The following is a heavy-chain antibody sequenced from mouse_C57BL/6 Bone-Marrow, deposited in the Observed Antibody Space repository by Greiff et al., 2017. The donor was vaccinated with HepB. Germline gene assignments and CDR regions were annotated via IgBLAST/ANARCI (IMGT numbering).Heavy chain of an antibody. CDR3: ARRGYDGPLYYAMYY. CDR1: GYTFTSYW. D-gene: IGHD2-2*01. V-gene: IGHV1-64*01. Sequence: QVQLQQPGAELVKPGASVKLSCKASGYTFTSYWMHSVKQRPGQGLEWIGMIHPNSGSTNYNEKFKSKATLTVDKSSSTAYMQLSSLTSEDSAVYYCARRGYDGPLYYAMYYWGQGTSVTVSS. J-gene: IGHJ4*01. CDR2: IHPNSGST.